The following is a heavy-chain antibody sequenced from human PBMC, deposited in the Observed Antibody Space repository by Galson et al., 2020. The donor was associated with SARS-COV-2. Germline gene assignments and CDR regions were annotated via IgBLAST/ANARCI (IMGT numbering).Heavy chain of an antibody. CDR3: ARHGVFGCSSTGCYTSFYYYGMDV. D-gene: IGHD2-2*02. CDR1: GYNFRSYW. V-gene: IGHV5-51*01. J-gene: IGHJ6*02. Sequence: GESLKISCKGSGYNFRSYWIGWVRQMPGKGLEVMGIIYPDASDETGIIYSPSSRGQVTISADKSISTAYLQWSSLKASDTAIYYCARHGVFGCSSTGCYTSFYYYGMDVWGQGTTVTVSS. CDR2: IYPDASDETGI.